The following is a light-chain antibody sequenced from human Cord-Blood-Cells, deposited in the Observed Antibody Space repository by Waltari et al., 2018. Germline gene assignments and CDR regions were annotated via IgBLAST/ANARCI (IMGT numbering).Light chain of an antibody. CDR3: SSYTSSSTYV. CDR1: SSYVGGYNH. V-gene: IGLV2-14*01. J-gene: IGLJ1*01. Sequence: QSALTQPASVSGSPGQSITISCTGTSSYVGGYNHVSWYQQHPGKAPKLMIYDVSNRPSGVSNRFSGSKSGNTASLTISGLQAEDEADYYCSSYTSSSTYVFGTGTKVTVL. CDR2: DVS.